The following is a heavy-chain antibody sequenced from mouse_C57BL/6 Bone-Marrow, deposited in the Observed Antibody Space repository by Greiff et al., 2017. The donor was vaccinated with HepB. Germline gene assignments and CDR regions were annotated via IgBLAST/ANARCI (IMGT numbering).Heavy chain of an antibody. V-gene: IGHV14-1*01. Sequence: VQLKESGAELVRPGASVKLSCTASGFNIKDYYMHWVKQRPEQGLEWIGRIDPEDGDNEYAPKFQGKATLTADTASNTAYLRLSSLTSKDTAVYYCTTDYGRPYYFDYWGQGTTLTVSS. CDR1: GFNIKDYY. D-gene: IGHD1-1*01. CDR2: IDPEDGDN. J-gene: IGHJ2*01. CDR3: TTDYGRPYYFDY.